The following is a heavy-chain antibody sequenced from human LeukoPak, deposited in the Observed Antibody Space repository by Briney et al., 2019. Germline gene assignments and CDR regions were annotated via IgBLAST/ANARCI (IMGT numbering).Heavy chain of an antibody. CDR1: GGSISSYY. D-gene: IGHD6-13*01. Sequence: PSETLSLTCTVSGGSISSYYWSWIRQPPGKGLEWIGYIYYSGSTNYNPSLKSRVTISVDTSKNQFSLKLSSVTAADTAVYYCARVRSSSWSIHYYYYMDVWGKGTTVTIPS. J-gene: IGHJ6*03. V-gene: IGHV4-59*01. CDR3: ARVRSSSWSIHYYYYMDV. CDR2: IYYSGST.